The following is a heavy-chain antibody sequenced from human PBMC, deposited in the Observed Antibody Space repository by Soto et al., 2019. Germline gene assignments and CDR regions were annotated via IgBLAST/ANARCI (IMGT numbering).Heavy chain of an antibody. CDR1: XFSLXXXGAX. Sequence: QINLXXSGPTXXXPTQTLTLTXXXXXFSLXXXGAXVGWVRQPPGRALEWLALIYWDGDKRYNASLGNRLTITKDTSMNQVVLTLTNVDPADTATYYCAHRATMTIFGLIIDNGIWFDPWGQGTRVIVSS. J-gene: IGHJ5*02. CDR2: IYWDGDK. V-gene: IGHV2-5*02. D-gene: IGHD3-3*01. CDR3: AHRATMTIFGLIIDNGIWFDP.